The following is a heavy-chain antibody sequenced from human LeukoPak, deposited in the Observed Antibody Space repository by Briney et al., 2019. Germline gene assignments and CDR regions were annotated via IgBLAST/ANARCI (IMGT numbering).Heavy chain of an antibody. CDR2: IYYSGST. D-gene: IGHD1-26*01. Sequence: SETLSLTCTVSGGSISSGGYYWSWIRQHPGKGLEWIGYIYYSGSTYYNPSFKGRVTISVDTSKNQFSLKLSSVTAADTAVYYCARFLTAGRRSTDWFDPWGQGTLVAVSS. CDR3: ARFLTAGRRSTDWFDP. J-gene: IGHJ5*02. CDR1: GGSISSGGYY. V-gene: IGHV4-31*03.